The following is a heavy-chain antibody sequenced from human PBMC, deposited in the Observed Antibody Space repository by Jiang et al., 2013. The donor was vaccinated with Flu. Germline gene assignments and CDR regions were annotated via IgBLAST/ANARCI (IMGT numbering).Heavy chain of an antibody. D-gene: IGHD3-22*01. Sequence: SGAEVKKPGSSVKVSCKASGGTFSSYAISWVRQAPGQGLEWMGRIIPILGIANYAQKFQGRVTITADKSTSTAYMELSSLRSEDTAVYYCARGSSGYYDAEYFQHWGQGTLVTVSS. CDR3: ARGSSGYYDAEYFQH. V-gene: IGHV1-69*04. CDR2: IIPILGIA. CDR1: GGTFSSYA. J-gene: IGHJ1*01.